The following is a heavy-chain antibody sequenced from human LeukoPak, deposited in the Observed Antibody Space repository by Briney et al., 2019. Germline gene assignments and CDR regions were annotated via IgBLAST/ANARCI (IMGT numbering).Heavy chain of an antibody. CDR1: GFSVSSNY. V-gene: IGHV3-66*01. Sequence: GGSLRLSCAASGFSVSSNYMSWFRQAPGKGLEWVSVIYSGGSTYYADSVKGRFTISRDNSKNTLYLQMNSLRAEDTAVYYCARELGSGKEGPPFPWYWGQGTLVTVSS. CDR3: ARELGSGKEGPPFPWY. D-gene: IGHD3-10*01. J-gene: IGHJ4*02. CDR2: IYSGGST.